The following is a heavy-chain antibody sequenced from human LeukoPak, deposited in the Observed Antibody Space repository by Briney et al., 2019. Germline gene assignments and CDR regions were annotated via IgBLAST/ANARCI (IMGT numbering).Heavy chain of an antibody. CDR2: IWYDGSNK. CDR3: ARVGGYADLDY. V-gene: IGHV3-33*08. CDR1: GFTFSNYA. J-gene: IGHJ4*02. Sequence: GGSLRLSCAASGFTFSNYAMHWVRQAPGKGLEWVAVIWYDGSNKYYADSVKGRFAISRDNSKNTLYLQMNSLRAEDTAVYYCARVGGYADLDYWGQGTLVTVSS. D-gene: IGHD5-12*01.